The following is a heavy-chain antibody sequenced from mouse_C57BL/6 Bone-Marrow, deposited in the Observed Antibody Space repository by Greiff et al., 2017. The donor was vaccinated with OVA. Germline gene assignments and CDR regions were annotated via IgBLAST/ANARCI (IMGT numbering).Heavy chain of an antibody. CDR3: ASYDGPYWYFDV. J-gene: IGHJ1*03. D-gene: IGHD2-3*01. CDR2: IYPRSGNT. CDR1: GYTFTSYG. Sequence: QVQLQQSGAELARPGASVKLSCKASGYTFTSYGISWVKQRTGQGLEWIGEIYPRSGNTYYNEKFKGKATLTADKSSSTAYMELRSLTSEDSAVYFCASYDGPYWYFDVWGTGTTVTVSS. V-gene: IGHV1-81*01.